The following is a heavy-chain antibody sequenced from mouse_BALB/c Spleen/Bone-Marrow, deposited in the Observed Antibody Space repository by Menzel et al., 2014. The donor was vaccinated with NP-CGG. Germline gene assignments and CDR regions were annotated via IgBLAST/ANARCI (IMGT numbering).Heavy chain of an antibody. V-gene: IGHV1-54*01. CDR3: ARSRGYDVGPFAF. Sequence: QVQLQQSGAELVRPGTSVKVSCKASGYAFTNYLIEWVKQRPGQGLEWIGVINPGSGSSNYNENLKGKATLTADRSSSTAYMLLSSLTSDDSAVYFCARSRGYDVGPFAFWGQGTLVTVSA. CDR2: INPGSGSS. D-gene: IGHD2-2*01. J-gene: IGHJ3*01. CDR1: GYAFTNYL.